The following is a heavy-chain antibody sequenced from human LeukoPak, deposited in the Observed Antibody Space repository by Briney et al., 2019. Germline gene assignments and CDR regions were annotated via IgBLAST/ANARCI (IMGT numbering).Heavy chain of an antibody. CDR3: TLCRDGYHCFAY. CDR1: GFTFSGSA. CDR2: MRSKANSYAT. Sequence: GGSLKLSCAASGFTFSGSAMHWVRQASGRGLEWGGLMRSKANSYATEYAASVKGRFTISRDDSKNTAYLQMNSMTTEDTALYYCTLCRDGYHCFAYWGEGTLVTVSS. D-gene: IGHD5-24*01. V-gene: IGHV3-73*01. J-gene: IGHJ4*02.